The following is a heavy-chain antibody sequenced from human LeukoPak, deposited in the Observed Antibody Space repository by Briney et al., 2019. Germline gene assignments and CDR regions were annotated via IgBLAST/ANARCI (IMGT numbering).Heavy chain of an antibody. CDR1: GYTFTSYG. J-gene: IGHJ4*02. CDR3: ARFSFDDSRGDGDY. CDR2: ISAYNGNT. V-gene: IGHV1-18*01. Sequence: GESLKISCKGSGYTFTSYGISWVRQAPGQGLEWMGWISAYNGNTNYAQKLQGRVTMTTDTSTSTAYMELRSLRSDDTAVYYCARFSFDDSRGDGDYGGQGPLVTVS. D-gene: IGHD3-22*01.